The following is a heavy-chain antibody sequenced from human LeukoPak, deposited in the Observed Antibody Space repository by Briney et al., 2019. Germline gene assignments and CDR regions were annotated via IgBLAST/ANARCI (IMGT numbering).Heavy chain of an antibody. D-gene: IGHD5-12*01. CDR2: IKEDGSEK. CDR1: GFTFSTYW. CDR3: ARDSSGYQ. Sequence: PGGSLRLSCAASGFTFSTYWMSWVRQAPGKGLEWVANIKEDGSEKYYGDSVKGRFTISRDNAKNSLYLQMNSLRAEDMAVYYCARDSSGYQWGQGTLVTVSS. J-gene: IGHJ4*02. V-gene: IGHV3-7*03.